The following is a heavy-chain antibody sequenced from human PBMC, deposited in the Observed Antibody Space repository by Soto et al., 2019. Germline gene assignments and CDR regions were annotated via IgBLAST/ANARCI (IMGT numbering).Heavy chain of an antibody. D-gene: IGHD3-10*01. CDR1: GFTFSSYG. Sequence: GGSLRLSCAASGFTFSSYGMHWVRQAPGKGLEWVAVIWYDGSNKYYADSVKGRFTISRDNSKNTLYLQMNSLRAEDTAVYYCAKDRLWFGESFGGMDVWGQGTTVTVSS. J-gene: IGHJ6*02. V-gene: IGHV3-30*02. CDR2: IWYDGSNK. CDR3: AKDRLWFGESFGGMDV.